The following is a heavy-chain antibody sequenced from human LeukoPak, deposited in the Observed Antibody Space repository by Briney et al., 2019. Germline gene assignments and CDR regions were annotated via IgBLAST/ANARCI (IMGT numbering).Heavy chain of an antibody. D-gene: IGHD3-10*01. J-gene: IGHJ6*02. CDR3: AKDQLWFGESLYGMDV. Sequence: GGSLRLSCAASGFTFSSYGMHWVRQAPGKGQEWVAVISYDGSNKYYADSVKGRFTISRDNSKNTLYLQMNSLRAEDTAVYYCAKDQLWFGESLYGMDVWGQGTTVTVSS. CDR1: GFTFSSYG. CDR2: ISYDGSNK. V-gene: IGHV3-30*18.